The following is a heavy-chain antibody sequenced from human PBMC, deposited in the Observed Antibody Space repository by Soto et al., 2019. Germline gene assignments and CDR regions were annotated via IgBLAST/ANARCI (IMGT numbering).Heavy chain of an antibody. Sequence: QVQLQESGPGLVKPSQTLSLTCTVSGGSISSGGYYWSWIRQHPGKGLEWFGNIYYSGRTYYNPSLKSRVTSSVDTSKNQFSLKLSSVTAEDTAVYYCASIGYSYGFFDYWGQGTLVTVSS. D-gene: IGHD5-18*01. V-gene: IGHV4-31*03. CDR3: ASIGYSYGFFDY. J-gene: IGHJ4*02. CDR1: GGSISSGGYY. CDR2: IYYSGRT.